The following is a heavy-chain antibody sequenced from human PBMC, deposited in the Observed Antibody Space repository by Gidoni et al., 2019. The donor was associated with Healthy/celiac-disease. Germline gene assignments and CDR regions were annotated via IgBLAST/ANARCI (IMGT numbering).Heavy chain of an antibody. CDR3: ARDPNYGDYHRYFDY. J-gene: IGHJ4*02. D-gene: IGHD4-17*01. V-gene: IGHV3-33*01. Sequence: QVQLVESGGGVVPPGWSLRLSCAASAFTFSSYGMDWVRQAPGKGRGWVAVIWYDGSNKYYADSVKGRFTISRDNSKNTLYLQMNSLRAEDTAVYYCARDPNYGDYHRYFDYWGQGTLVTVSS. CDR1: AFTFSSYG. CDR2: IWYDGSNK.